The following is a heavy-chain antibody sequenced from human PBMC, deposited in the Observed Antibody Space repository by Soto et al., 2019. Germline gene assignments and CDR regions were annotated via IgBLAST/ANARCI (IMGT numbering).Heavy chain of an antibody. J-gene: IGHJ4*02. Sequence: GGSLRLSCAASGFTFSSYSMNWVRQAPGKGLEWVSSISSSSYIYYADSVKGRFTISRDNAKNSLYLQMNSLRAEDTAVYYCARDARLTGDSEPIQWGQGTLVTVSS. CDR2: ISSSSYI. D-gene: IGHD7-27*01. V-gene: IGHV3-21*01. CDR3: ARDARLTGDSEPIQ. CDR1: GFTFSSYS.